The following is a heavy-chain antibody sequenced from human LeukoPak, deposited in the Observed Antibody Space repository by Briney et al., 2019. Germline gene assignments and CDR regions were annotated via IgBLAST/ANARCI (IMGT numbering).Heavy chain of an antibody. J-gene: IGHJ4*02. V-gene: IGHV3-30*04. CDR1: GFTFRTYA. CDR3: AQRSRRGASSSWSRDFDY. CDR2: ISKDGNDK. D-gene: IGHD6-13*01. Sequence: PGGSLRLSCAASGFTFRTYAMHWVRQPPGKGLEWVAVISKDGNDKYYADSVKGRFTISRDNSKNTLYLQMNSLRAEDTAVYYCAQRSRRGASSSWSRDFDYWGQGTLVTVSS.